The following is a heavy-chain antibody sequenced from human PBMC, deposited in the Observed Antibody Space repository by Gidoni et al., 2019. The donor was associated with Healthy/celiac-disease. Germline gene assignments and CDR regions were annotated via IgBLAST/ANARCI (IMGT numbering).Heavy chain of an antibody. V-gene: IGHV1-46*01. Sequence: QVQLVQSGAEVKKPGASVKVSCKASGYTFTSYYMHWVRQAPGQGLEWMGIINPSGGSTSYAQKFQGRVTMTRDTSTSTVYMELSSLRSEDTAVYYCARGLRMATKKTDLRYWGQGTLVTVSS. J-gene: IGHJ4*02. CDR2: INPSGGST. CDR3: ARGLRMATKKTDLRY. D-gene: IGHD5-12*01. CDR1: GYTFTSYY.